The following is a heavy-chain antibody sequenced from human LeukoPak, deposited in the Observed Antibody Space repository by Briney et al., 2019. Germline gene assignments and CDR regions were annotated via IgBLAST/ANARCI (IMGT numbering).Heavy chain of an antibody. CDR3: ARARNYCSGGSCYYFDY. Sequence: ASVKVSYKASGGTFSSYAISWVRQAPGQGLEWMGRINPNSGGTNYAQKFQGRVTMTRDTSISTAYMELSRLRSDDTAVYYCARARNYCSGGSCYYFDYWGQGTLVTVSS. D-gene: IGHD2-15*01. J-gene: IGHJ4*02. V-gene: IGHV1-2*06. CDR2: INPNSGGT. CDR1: GGTFSSYA.